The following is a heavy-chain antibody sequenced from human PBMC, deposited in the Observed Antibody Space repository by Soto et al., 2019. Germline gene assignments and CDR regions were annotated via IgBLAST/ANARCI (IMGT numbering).Heavy chain of an antibody. V-gene: IGHV4-30-4*01. CDR3: ARVPSPFDYYYAMDV. D-gene: IGHD3-16*01. Sequence: PPEAPSLTCTVSVDSISIGNKAWSWIRQAPGKGLEWIGYIFSSGTPYYNPSLKSRLTMSLDTSQNQFSLRLASVTDADSAVYYCARVPSPFDYYYAMDVWGQGTPVTVSS. CDR1: VDSISIGNKA. CDR2: IFSSGTP. J-gene: IGHJ6*02.